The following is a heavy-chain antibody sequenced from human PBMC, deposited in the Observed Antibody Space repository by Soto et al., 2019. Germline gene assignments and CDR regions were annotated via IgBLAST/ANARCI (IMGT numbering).Heavy chain of an antibody. CDR2: IYYSGST. CDR3: ARTYYDILTGYHFQH. D-gene: IGHD3-9*01. Sequence: SETLSLTCTVSGGSISSYYWSWIRQPPGKGLEWIGYIYYSGSTNYNPSLKSRVTISVDTSKNQFSLKLSSVTAADTAVYYCARTYYDILTGYHFQHWGQGTLVTVSS. CDR1: GGSISSYY. V-gene: IGHV4-59*08. J-gene: IGHJ1*01.